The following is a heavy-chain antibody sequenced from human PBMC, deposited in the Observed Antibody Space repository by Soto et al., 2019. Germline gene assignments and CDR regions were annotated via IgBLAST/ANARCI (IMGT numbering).Heavy chain of an antibody. CDR2: TGLNGRTT. Sequence: EVQLLESGGGLVQPGGSLRLSCAASGFTFSMSAMTWVRQAPGKGLEWVSTTGLNGRTTYYADSVKGRFTVSRDNAKNTLHLHMSSLRAEDTAVYYCATGHSTSRSLDYLGQGTMVTVSS. CDR3: ATGHSTSRSLDY. CDR1: GFTFSMSA. V-gene: IGHV3-23*01. D-gene: IGHD6-6*01. J-gene: IGHJ4*02.